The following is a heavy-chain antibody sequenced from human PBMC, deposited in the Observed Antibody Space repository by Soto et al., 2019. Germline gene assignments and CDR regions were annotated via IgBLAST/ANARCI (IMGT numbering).Heavy chain of an antibody. J-gene: IGHJ6*02. CDR3: AKDRGVYYYYYGMDV. D-gene: IGHD2-8*01. V-gene: IGHV3-30*18. CDR2: ISYDVSNK. CDR1: GFTFSSYG. Sequence: PGGSLRLSCAASGFTFSSYGMHWVRQAPGKGLEWVAVISYDVSNKYYADSVKGRFTISRDNSKNTLYLQMNSLRAEDTAVYYCAKDRGVYYYYYGMDVWGQGTRVTVSS.